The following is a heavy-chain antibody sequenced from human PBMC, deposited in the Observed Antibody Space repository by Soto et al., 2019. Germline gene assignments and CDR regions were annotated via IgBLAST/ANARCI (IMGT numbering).Heavy chain of an antibody. CDR2: ISSSSSYT. V-gene: IGHV3-11*06. J-gene: IGHJ6*02. D-gene: IGHD3-16*02. CDR1: GFTFSDYY. Sequence: SLRLSCAASGFTFSDYYMSWIRQAPGKGLEWVSYISSSSSYTNYADSVKGRFTISRDNAKNSLYLQMNSLRAEDTAVYYCARYGLSFYYYGMDVWGQGTTVTVSS. CDR3: ARYGLSFYYYGMDV.